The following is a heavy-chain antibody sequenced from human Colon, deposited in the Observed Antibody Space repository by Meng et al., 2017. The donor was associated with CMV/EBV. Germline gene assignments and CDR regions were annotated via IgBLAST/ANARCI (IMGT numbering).Heavy chain of an antibody. Sequence: QMPFQESGPTLVHPTQTLTLLCTFSGFSLRTPEVGVHWIRQPPGKALEWLALIYWDDDNQFRPSLKNRITITKDTSKNQVVLTMTNMDPVDTATYYCAHGRGWLTDYWGQGTLVTVSS. CDR3: AHGRGWLTDY. J-gene: IGHJ4*02. CDR2: IYWDDDN. D-gene: IGHD6-19*01. V-gene: IGHV2-5*02. CDR1: GFSLRTPEVG.